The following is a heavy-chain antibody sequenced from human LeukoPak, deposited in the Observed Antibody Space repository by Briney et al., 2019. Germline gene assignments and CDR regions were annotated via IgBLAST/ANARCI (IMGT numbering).Heavy chain of an antibody. V-gene: IGHV1-69*13. CDR1: GGTFSSYA. CDR3: ARADYYDGSSC. CDR2: IIPISGTT. J-gene: IGHJ4*02. Sequence: GASVKVSCKASGGTFSSYAISWVRQAPGQGLEWMGGIIPISGTTNYAQKFQGRVTITADESTSTVYMELSSLRSEDTAVYYCARADYYDGSSCWGQGTLVTVSS. D-gene: IGHD3-22*01.